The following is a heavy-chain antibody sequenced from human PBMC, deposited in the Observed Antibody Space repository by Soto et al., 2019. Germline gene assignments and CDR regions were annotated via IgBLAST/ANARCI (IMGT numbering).Heavy chain of an antibody. V-gene: IGHV1-18*01. CDR1: GYTFTSYG. D-gene: IGHD3-9*01. Sequence: ASVKVSCKASGYTFTSYGISWVRQAPGQGLEWMGWISAYNGNTKYAQNLQGRVTMTADTSTSTAYMELRSLRSDDTAVYYCAREMYDILSAYGDYWGQGTLVTVSS. CDR3: AREMYDILSAYGDY. J-gene: IGHJ4*02. CDR2: ISAYNGNT.